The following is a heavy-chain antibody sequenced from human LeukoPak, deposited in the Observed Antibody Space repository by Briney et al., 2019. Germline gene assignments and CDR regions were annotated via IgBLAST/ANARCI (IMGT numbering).Heavy chain of an antibody. CDR2: IIPILGIA. CDR3: ARDREDVVVVAATRYYFDY. J-gene: IGHJ4*02. D-gene: IGHD2-15*01. CDR1: GGTFSSYA. Sequence: SVKVPCKASGGTFSSYAISWVRQAPGQGLEWMGRIIPILGIANYAQKFQGRVTITADKSTSTAYMELSSLRSEDTAVYYCARDREDVVVVAATRYYFDYWGQGTLVTVSS. V-gene: IGHV1-69*04.